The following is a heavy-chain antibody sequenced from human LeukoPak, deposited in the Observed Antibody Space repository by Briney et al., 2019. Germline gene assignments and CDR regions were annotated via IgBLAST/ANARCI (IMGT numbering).Heavy chain of an antibody. Sequence: SETLSLTCTVSGGSISSSSYYWGWIRQPPGTGLEWIGEINHSGSTNYNPSLKSRVTISVDTSKNQFSLKLSSVTAADTAVYYCATRWALYYYDSSGRFDYWGQGTLVTVSS. CDR1: GGSISSSSYY. J-gene: IGHJ4*02. CDR3: ATRWALYYYDSSGRFDY. CDR2: INHSGST. D-gene: IGHD3-22*01. V-gene: IGHV4-39*07.